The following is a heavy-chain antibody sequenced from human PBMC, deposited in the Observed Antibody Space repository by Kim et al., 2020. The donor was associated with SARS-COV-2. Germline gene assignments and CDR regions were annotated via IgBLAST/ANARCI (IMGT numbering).Heavy chain of an antibody. CDR1: GFTFNAYD. Sequence: GGSLRLSCAPSGFTFNAYDMNWVRQAPGKVLEWVSVTSYSGVSTFYADSVKGRFTISRDNSKNTLFLQMNSLRAEDTAVYYCGIGGGGHKPFDAWGKGT. V-gene: IGHV3-23*01. CDR2: TSYSGVST. D-gene: IGHD1-26*01. CDR3: GIGGGGHKPFDA. J-gene: IGHJ5*02.